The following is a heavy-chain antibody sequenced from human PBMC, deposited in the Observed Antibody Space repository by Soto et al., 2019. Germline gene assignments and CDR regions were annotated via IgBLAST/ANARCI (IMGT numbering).Heavy chain of an antibody. D-gene: IGHD2-2*01. J-gene: IGHJ4*02. CDR3: ALRRVAYADG. CDR1: EFPVTHNE. Sequence: PASSLRLSCGASEFPVTHNEMSWVRQAPGKGLEWVSILYSGGNTYYADSVEGRFTISRDGSKNTLYLHMNSLRAEDTAVYYCALRRVAYADGWGQGTRVTLSS. V-gene: IGHV3-53*01. CDR2: LYSGGNT.